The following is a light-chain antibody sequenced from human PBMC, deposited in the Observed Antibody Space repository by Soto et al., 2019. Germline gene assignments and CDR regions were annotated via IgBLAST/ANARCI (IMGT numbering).Light chain of an antibody. CDR3: NSYTGSSSYV. CDR1: SSDVGSYNR. Sequence: QSVLTQPPSVSGSPGQPVAISCTGTSSDVGSYNRVSWYQQPPGAAPKLMIYEVSNRPSGVPDRFSGSKSGNTASLTISGLQAEDEADYYCNSYTGSSSYVFGTGTTVTVL. CDR2: EVS. V-gene: IGLV2-18*02. J-gene: IGLJ1*01.